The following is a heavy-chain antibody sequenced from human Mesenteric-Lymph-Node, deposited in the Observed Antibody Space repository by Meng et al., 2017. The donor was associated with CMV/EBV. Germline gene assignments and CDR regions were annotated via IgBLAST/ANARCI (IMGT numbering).Heavy chain of an antibody. Sequence: GESLKISCAASGFTFSSYSMNWVRQAPGKGLEWVSSISSSSSYIYYADSVKGRFTISRDNAKNSLYLQMNSLRAEDTAVYYCARDTPFGVVTGFDYWGQGTLVTVSS. J-gene: IGHJ4*02. CDR3: ARDTPFGVVTGFDY. CDR2: ISSSSSYI. V-gene: IGHV3-21*01. CDR1: GFTFSSYS. D-gene: IGHD3-3*01.